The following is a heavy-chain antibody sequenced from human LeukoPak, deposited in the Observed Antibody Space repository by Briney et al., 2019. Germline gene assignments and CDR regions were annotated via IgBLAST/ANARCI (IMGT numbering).Heavy chain of an antibody. J-gene: IGHJ6*02. V-gene: IGHV1-2*02. CDR3: GRVTIFSPSHYYGMDV. CDR2: IKANSGDT. Sequence: ASVKVSCKASGYTFTDYYIHWVRQAPGQGPEWMGWIKANSGDTNYAQKFQGRVTLTRDTSINTAYMEVNRLRSDDTAVYCRGRVTIFSPSHYYGMDVWGQGTAVTVSS. CDR1: GYTFTDYY. D-gene: IGHD3-3*01.